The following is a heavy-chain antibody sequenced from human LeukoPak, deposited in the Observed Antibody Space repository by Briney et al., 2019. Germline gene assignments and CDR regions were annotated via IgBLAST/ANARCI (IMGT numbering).Heavy chain of an antibody. CDR2: INHSGST. D-gene: IGHD3-9*01. V-gene: IGHV4-34*01. Sequence: KSSETLSLTCAVYGGSFSGNYWSWIRQPPGKGLEWIGEINHSGSTNYNPSLKSRVTISVDTSKNQFSLKLSSVTAADTAVYYCARRLRYFDWVHFDYWGQGTLVTVSS. CDR1: GGSFSGNY. CDR3: ARRLRYFDWVHFDY. J-gene: IGHJ4*02.